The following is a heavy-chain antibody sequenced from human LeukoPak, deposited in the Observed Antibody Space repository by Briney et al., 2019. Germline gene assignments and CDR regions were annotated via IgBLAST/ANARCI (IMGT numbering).Heavy chain of an antibody. J-gene: IGHJ4*02. CDR2: TYYRSKWYN. Sequence: SQTLSLTCAISGDIVSSNSAAWHWIRQSPSRGLEWLGRTYYRSKWYNDYAVSVKSRITINPDTSENHFSLQLNSVTPEDTAVYYCARGYGYYFDYWGQGTLVTVSS. CDR3: ARGYGYYFDY. V-gene: IGHV6-1*01. D-gene: IGHD5-18*01. CDR1: GDIVSSNSAA.